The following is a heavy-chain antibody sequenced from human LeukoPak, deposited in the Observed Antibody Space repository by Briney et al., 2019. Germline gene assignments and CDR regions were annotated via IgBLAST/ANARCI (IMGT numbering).Heavy chain of an antibody. V-gene: IGHV3-15*01. D-gene: IGHD2/OR15-2a*01. CDR1: GFTFSNAW. J-gene: IGHJ4*02. CDR2: IISKVDGGTA. Sequence: GGSLRLSCAASGFTFSNAWMSWVRQAPGKGLEWVGRIISKVDGGTADYAAPVKGRFTISRDDSKNTVHLQMNSLKTEDTAVYYCTTSGGTTTRFVDYWGQGNLVSVSS. CDR3: TTSGGTTTRFVDY.